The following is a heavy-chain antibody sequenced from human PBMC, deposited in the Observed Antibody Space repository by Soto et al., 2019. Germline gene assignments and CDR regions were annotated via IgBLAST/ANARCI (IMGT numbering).Heavy chain of an antibody. CDR1: GYTFSDYY. D-gene: IGHD1-1*01. V-gene: IGHV1-2*02. CDR2: INPNSGGT. CDR3: AREPATAKPEGVDF. Sequence: GASVKVSCKASGYTFSDYYIHWVRQAPGQGLEWMGWINPNSGGTKYAPKFQGGVTMTGDTSITTAYMELSRLRSGDTAVYYCAREPATAKPEGVDFWGQGTLVTVSS. J-gene: IGHJ4*02.